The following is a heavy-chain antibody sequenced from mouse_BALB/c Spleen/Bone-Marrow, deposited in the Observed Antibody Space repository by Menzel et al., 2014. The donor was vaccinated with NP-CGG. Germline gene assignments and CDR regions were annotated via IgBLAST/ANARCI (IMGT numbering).Heavy chain of an antibody. CDR3: RAYYRYDGYAMDY. Sequence: VQLVESGAELVRPGASVTLSCKASGYTFTDYEMHWVKQTPVHGLEWIGAIDPETGGTAYNQKFKGKATLTADKSSSTAYMELRSLTSEDSAVYYCRAYYRYDGYAMDYWGQGTSVTVSS. V-gene: IGHV1-15*01. CDR1: GYTFTDYE. D-gene: IGHD2-14*01. CDR2: IDPETGGT. J-gene: IGHJ4*01.